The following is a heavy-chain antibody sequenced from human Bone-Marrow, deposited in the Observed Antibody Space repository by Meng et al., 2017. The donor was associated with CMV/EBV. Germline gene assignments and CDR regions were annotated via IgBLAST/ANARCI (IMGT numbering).Heavy chain of an antibody. CDR1: GGTFSSYA. V-gene: IGHV1-69*10. CDR2: IIPILGIA. J-gene: IGHJ4*02. D-gene: IGHD1-26*01. CDR3: ARDRIVGATEGEFDY. Sequence: SVKVSCKASGGTFSSYAISWVRQAPGQGLEWMGGIIPILGIANYAQKFQGRVTITADKSTSTAYMELNSLRSEDTAVYYCARDRIVGATEGEFDYWGQGTLVTVSS.